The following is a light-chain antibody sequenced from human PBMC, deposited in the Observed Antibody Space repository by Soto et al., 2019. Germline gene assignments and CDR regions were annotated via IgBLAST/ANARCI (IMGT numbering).Light chain of an antibody. CDR1: NIGSKN. CDR3: QVWDSSTARV. J-gene: IGLJ3*02. Sequence: SYELTQPLSVSVALGQTARITCGGNNIGSKNVHWYQQKPGQAPGLVIYRDSNRPSGIPERFSGSNSGNTATLTISSAQAGDEADYNCQVWDSSTARVFGGGTKLTV. V-gene: IGLV3-9*01. CDR2: RDS.